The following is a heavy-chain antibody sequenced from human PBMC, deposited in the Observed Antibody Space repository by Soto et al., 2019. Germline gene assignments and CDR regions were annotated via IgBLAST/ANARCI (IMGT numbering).Heavy chain of an antibody. Sequence: QVQLVQSGAEVKKPGSSVKVSCKASGGTFSSYAISWVRQAPGQGLEWMGGIIPIFGTANYAQKFQGRVTITADESTSPAYMELSSLRSEDTAVYYCARFHIRDYYYGMDVWGQGTTVTVSS. V-gene: IGHV1-69*01. CDR1: GGTFSSYA. CDR2: IIPIFGTA. CDR3: ARFHIRDYYYGMDV. J-gene: IGHJ6*02. D-gene: IGHD2-21*01.